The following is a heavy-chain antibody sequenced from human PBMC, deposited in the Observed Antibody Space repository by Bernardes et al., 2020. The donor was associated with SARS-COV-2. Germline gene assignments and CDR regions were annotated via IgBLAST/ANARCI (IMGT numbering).Heavy chain of an antibody. CDR1: GYTFTGDY. D-gene: IGHD3-3*01. J-gene: IGHJ6*02. Sequence: ASVKAYCKASGYTFTGDYMHWVRQAPGQGLEWMGWINPNSGGTIYAQKFQGRVTRTRDTSISTAYMELSRLRSDDTAVYYCARDRIDFWSIYYYYGMDVWGQGTTVTVSS. CDR2: INPNSGGT. V-gene: IGHV1-2*02. CDR3: ARDRIDFWSIYYYYGMDV.